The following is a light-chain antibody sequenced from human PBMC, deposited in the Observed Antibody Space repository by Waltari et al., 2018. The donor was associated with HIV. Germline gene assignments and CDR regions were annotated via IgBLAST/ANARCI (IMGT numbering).Light chain of an antibody. V-gene: IGKV1-27*01. CDR1: QAIGSD. CDR3: QRYDRAPYT. Sequence: DVQMTQSPSSLSASVGDRAAITCRASQAIGSDLAWYQQKPGKVPKLLIYATSTLQSGVPSRFSGSGSGTDFTLTITSLQTEDFAFYYCQRYDRAPYTFGPGTKLELK. J-gene: IGKJ2*01. CDR2: ATS.